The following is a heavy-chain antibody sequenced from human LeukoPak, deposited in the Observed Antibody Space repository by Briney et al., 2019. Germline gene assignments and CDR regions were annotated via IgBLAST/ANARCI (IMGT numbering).Heavy chain of an antibody. CDR1: GGSISSSGDY. CDR2: IYYSGST. J-gene: IGHJ5*02. Sequence: SETLSLTCIVSGGSISSSGDYWAWIRQPPGKGLEWIGTIYYSGSTYYNPSLKSRVTISLDTSRNQFSLKLSSVTAADTAVYYCARVSATGWFDPWGQGTLVTVSS. V-gene: IGHV4-39*07. D-gene: IGHD2-15*01. CDR3: ARVSATGWFDP.